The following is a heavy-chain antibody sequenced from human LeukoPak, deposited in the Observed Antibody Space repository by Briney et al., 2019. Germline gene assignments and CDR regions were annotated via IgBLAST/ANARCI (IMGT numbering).Heavy chain of an antibody. Sequence: SETLSLTCTVSGGSIRSYYWSWIRQPPGKGLEWIANIYYSGSTNYNPSLKSRVIISLDTSKNRFSLKLSSVTAADAAVYYCAGDSSMGVWGRGTTVTVSS. CDR2: IYYSGST. CDR3: AGDSSMGV. V-gene: IGHV4-59*01. CDR1: GGSIRSYY. J-gene: IGHJ6*02.